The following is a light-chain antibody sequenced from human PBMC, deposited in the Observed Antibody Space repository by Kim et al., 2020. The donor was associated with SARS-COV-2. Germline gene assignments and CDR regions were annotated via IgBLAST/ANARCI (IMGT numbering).Light chain of an antibody. Sequence: GRLTCTLSSGHSSYDIAWHQQQPEKGPRYLMKLNSDGSHSKGDGIPDRFSGSSSGAERYLTISSLQSEDEADYYCQTWGTGIHWVFGGGTQLTVL. V-gene: IGLV4-69*01. CDR2: LNSDGSH. CDR3: QTWGTGIHWV. CDR1: SGHSSYD. J-gene: IGLJ3*02.